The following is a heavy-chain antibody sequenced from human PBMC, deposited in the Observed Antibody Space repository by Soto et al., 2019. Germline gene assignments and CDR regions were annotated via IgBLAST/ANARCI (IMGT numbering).Heavy chain of an antibody. V-gene: IGHV1-69*13. D-gene: IGHD4-17*01. J-gene: IGHJ4*02. CDR1: GGTFSSYA. CDR3: ARAVDYGDYLPTTLDY. CDR2: IIPIFGTA. Sequence: GASVKVSCKASGGTFSSYAISWVRQAPGQGLEWMGGIIPIFGTANYAQKFQGRVTITADESTSTAYMELSSLRSEDTAVYYCARAVDYGDYLPTTLDYWGKGTLVTVSS.